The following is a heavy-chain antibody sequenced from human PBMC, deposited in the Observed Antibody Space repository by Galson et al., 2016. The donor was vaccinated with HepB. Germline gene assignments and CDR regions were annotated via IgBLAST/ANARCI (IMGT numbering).Heavy chain of an antibody. CDR1: GVSFSSYG. V-gene: IGHV3-30*03. J-gene: IGHJ6*02. CDR2: IAYDGSVK. CDR3: ARVRDGYNSYFYYGMDV. Sequence: SLRLSCAVSGVSFSSYGMHWVRQAPGKGLEWVSFIAYDGSVKHYLDSVKGRFTISRDNSMHTLYLQMNSLRVEDTAMYYCARVRDGYNSYFYYGMDVWGQGTTVTVSS. D-gene: IGHD5-24*01.